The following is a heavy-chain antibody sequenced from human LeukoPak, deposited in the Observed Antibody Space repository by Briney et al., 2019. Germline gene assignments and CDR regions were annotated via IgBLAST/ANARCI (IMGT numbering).Heavy chain of an antibody. J-gene: IGHJ4*02. CDR2: INPSGGST. Sequence: EASVKVSCKASGYTFTSYYMHWVRQAPGQGLEWMGIINPSGGSTSYAQKFQGRVTMTRDTSTSTVYMELSSLRSEDTAVYYCATGVEIESSSWYGGSDYWGQGTLVTVSS. D-gene: IGHD6-13*01. CDR1: GYTFTSYY. CDR3: ATGVEIESSSWYGGSDY. V-gene: IGHV1-46*01.